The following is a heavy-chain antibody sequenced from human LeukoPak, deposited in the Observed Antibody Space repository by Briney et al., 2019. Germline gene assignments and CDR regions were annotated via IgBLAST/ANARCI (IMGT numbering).Heavy chain of an antibody. V-gene: IGHV1-18*01. CDR1: GYTFTSYG. Sequence: ASVKVSCKASGYTFTSYGISWVRQAPGQGLEWMGWISAYNGNTNYAQKLQGRVTMTTDTSTSTAYMELRSLRSDDTAVYYCAKGREWLRFYDAFDIWGQGTMVTVSS. CDR2: ISAYNGNT. J-gene: IGHJ3*02. D-gene: IGHD5-12*01. CDR3: AKGREWLRFYDAFDI.